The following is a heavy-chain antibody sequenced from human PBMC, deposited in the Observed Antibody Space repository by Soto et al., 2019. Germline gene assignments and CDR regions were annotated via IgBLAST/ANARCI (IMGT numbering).Heavy chain of an antibody. CDR3: ARVSQGSGSSGWFDP. D-gene: IGHD3-10*01. J-gene: IGHJ5*02. CDR1: GFTFSSYS. CDR2: ISSSSSYI. Sequence: EVQLVESGGGLVKPGRSLRLSCAASGFTFSSYSMNWVRQAPGKGLEWVSSISSSSSYIYYADSVKGRFTISSDNAKNSLYLQMNSLRAEDTAVYYCARVSQGSGSSGWFDPWGQGTLVTVSS. V-gene: IGHV3-21*01.